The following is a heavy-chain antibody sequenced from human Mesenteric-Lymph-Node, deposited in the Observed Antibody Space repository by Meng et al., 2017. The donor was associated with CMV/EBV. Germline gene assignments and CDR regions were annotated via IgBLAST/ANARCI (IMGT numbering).Heavy chain of an antibody. Sequence: ASVKVSCKASGYTFAGYYMHWVRQAPGQGLDWMGWINPNSGGTNYAQKFQGRVTMTRDTSISTAYMEVSSLRSDDTAVYYCARTTYYAGNYFGYWGQGTLVTVSS. D-gene: IGHD4-23*01. CDR1: GYTFAGYY. CDR3: ARTTYYAGNYFGY. V-gene: IGHV1-2*02. CDR2: INPNSGGT. J-gene: IGHJ4*02.